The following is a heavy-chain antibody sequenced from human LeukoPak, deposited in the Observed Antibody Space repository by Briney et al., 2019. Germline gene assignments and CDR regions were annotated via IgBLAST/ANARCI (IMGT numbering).Heavy chain of an antibody. CDR2: INSDGSST. V-gene: IGHV3-74*03. CDR1: GFTFSTYW. Sequence: GGSLRLSCAASGFTFSTYWMHWVRQAPGKGLVWVSRINSDGSSTTYADSVKGRFTISRDNAKNTVYLQMNSLRVEDTAVYYCGSLHRDDYNPLDYWGQGTLVTVSS. CDR3: GSLHRDDYNPLDY. D-gene: IGHD5-24*01. J-gene: IGHJ4*02.